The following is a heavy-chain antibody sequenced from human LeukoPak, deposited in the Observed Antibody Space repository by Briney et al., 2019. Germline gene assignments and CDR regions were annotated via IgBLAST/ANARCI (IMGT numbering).Heavy chain of an antibody. D-gene: IGHD6-25*01. CDR1: GGSISSGGYS. CDR2: IYHSGST. V-gene: IGHV4-30-2*01. J-gene: IGHJ4*02. Sequence: SETLSLTCAVSGGSISSGGYSWSWIRQPPGKGLEWIGYIYHSGSTYYNPSLKSRVTISVDRSKNQSSLKLSSVTAADTAVYYCARGPSSAFDYWGQGTLVTVSS. CDR3: ARGPSSAFDY.